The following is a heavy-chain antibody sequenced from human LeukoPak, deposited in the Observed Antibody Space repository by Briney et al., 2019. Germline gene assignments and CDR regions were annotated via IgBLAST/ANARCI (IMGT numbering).Heavy chain of an antibody. CDR1: GFTFSSYS. V-gene: IGHV3-21*01. CDR2: ISSSSYI. J-gene: IGHJ4*02. Sequence: TGGSLRLSCAASGFTFSSYSMNWVRQAPGKGLEWVSSISSSSYIYYADSVKGRFTISRDNAKNSLYLQMNSLRAEDTAVYYCARADSSSWYSYYFDYWGQGTLVTVSS. D-gene: IGHD6-13*01. CDR3: ARADSSSWYSYYFDY.